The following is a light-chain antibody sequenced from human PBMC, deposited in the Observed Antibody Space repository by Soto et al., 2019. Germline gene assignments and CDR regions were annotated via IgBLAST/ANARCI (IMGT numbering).Light chain of an antibody. J-gene: IGKJ1*01. CDR3: QKYNSPPRT. Sequence: DIQMTQSPSSLSASVGDRVSITCRASQDIATFLAWYQQKPGKVPTLLIYAASILQSGVPSRFSGTASGTDFTLTISSLQPEDVATYYCQKYNSPPRTFGQGTKVEI. CDR2: AAS. CDR1: QDIATF. V-gene: IGKV1-27*01.